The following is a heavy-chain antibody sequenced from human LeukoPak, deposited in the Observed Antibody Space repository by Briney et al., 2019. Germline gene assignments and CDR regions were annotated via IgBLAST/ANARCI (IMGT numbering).Heavy chain of an antibody. CDR2: ISYDGSNK. CDR3: AKDVPSSGWRGFDY. Sequence: GRSLRPSCAASGYTFSSYGMHWVRQAPGKGLERVAVISYDGSNKYYADSVKGRFTISRDNSKNTLYLQMHSLRAEDTALYYCAKDVPSSGWRGFDYWGQGTLVTVSS. J-gene: IGHJ4*02. D-gene: IGHD6-19*01. V-gene: IGHV3-30*18. CDR1: GYTFSSYG.